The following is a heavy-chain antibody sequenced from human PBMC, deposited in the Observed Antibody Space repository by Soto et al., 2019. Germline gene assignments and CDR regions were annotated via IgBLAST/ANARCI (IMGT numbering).Heavy chain of an antibody. CDR2: IWYDGSNK. CDR3: AGTRIAAAGATDWFDP. CDR1: GFTFSSYG. Sequence: GSLRLSFAASGFTFSSYGMHWVRQAPGKGLEWVAVIWYDGSNKYYADSVKGRFTISRDNSKNTLYLQMNSLRAEDTAVYYCAGTRIAAAGATDWFDPWGQGTLVTVSS. J-gene: IGHJ5*02. V-gene: IGHV3-33*01. D-gene: IGHD6-13*01.